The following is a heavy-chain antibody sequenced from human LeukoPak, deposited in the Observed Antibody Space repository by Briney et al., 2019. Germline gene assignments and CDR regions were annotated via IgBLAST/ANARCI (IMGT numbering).Heavy chain of an antibody. D-gene: IGHD2-21*02. J-gene: IGHJ3*02. V-gene: IGHV3-15*01. CDR3: TLYIVVVTAIQTENAFDI. CDR1: GFTFSNAW. Sequence: GGFLRLSCAASGFTFSNAWMSWVRQAPGKGLEWVGRIKSKTDGGTTDYAAPVKGRFTISRDDSKNTLYLQMNSLKTEDTAVYYCTLYIVVVTAIQTENAFDIWGQGTMVTVSS. CDR2: IKSKTDGGTT.